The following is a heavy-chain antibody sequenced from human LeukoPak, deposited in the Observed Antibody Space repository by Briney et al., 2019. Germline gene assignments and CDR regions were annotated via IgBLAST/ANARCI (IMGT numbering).Heavy chain of an antibody. CDR2: IRGSASST. CDR1: GFTFSSYA. J-gene: IGHJ4*02. V-gene: IGHV3-23*01. Sequence: PGGSLRLSCAAYGFTFSSYAMRSVRQAPGKGLELVSPIRGSASSTYYADSVKGRFTISRDNSKNTLYLQMNSLRAEDTAVYYCAKESSYYGSGSYYKAFDYWGQGTLVTVSS. D-gene: IGHD3-10*01. CDR3: AKESSYYGSGSYYKAFDY.